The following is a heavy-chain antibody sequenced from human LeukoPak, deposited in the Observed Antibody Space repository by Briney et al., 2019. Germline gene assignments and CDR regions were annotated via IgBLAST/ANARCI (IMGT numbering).Heavy chain of an antibody. CDR1: GFTFSSYA. CDR2: ISGSGGST. D-gene: IGHD3-16*02. J-gene: IGHJ4*02. CDR3: AKDPRRRSFYDYVWGSYPDY. Sequence: PGGSLRLSCAASGFTFSSYAMSWVRQAPGKGLEWVSAISGSGGSTYYADSVKGRFTISRDNSKNTLYLKMNSLRAEDTAVYYCAKDPRRRSFYDYVWGSYPDYWGQGTLVTVSS. V-gene: IGHV3-23*01.